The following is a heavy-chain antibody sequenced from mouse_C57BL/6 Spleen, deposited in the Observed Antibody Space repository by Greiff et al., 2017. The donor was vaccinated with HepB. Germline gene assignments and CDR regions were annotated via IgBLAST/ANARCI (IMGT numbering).Heavy chain of an antibody. Sequence: VQLQQSGAELVKPGASVKMSCKASGYTFTTYPIEWMKQNHGKSLEWIGNFHPYNDDTKYNEKFKGKATLTVEKSSSTVYLELRRLTSDDSAVYYCASGGYYGSSLSYWGQGTTLTVSS. CDR3: ASGGYYGSSLSY. D-gene: IGHD1-1*01. J-gene: IGHJ2*01. V-gene: IGHV1-47*01. CDR1: GYTFTTYP. CDR2: FHPYNDDT.